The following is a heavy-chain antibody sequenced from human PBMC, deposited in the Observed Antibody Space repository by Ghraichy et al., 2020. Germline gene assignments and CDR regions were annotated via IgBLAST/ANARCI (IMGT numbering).Heavy chain of an antibody. CDR3: ARGRGMDV. V-gene: IGHV4-34*01. CDR2: INRSGST. Sequence: SETLSLTCAVYGGSFSGYYWSWIRQPPGKGLEWIAEINRSGSTNYNPSLKSRVTISVDTSKNQFSLTLSSVTAADTAVYYCARGRGMDVWGQGTTVTVSS. CDR1: GGSFSGYY. J-gene: IGHJ6*02.